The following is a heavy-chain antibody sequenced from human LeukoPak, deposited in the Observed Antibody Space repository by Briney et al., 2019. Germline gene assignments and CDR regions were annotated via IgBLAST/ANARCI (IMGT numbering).Heavy chain of an antibody. J-gene: IGHJ6*03. Sequence: TPSETLSLTCTVSGGSISSYYWSWIRQPPGKGLEWIGYIYYSGGTNYNPSLRSRVTISVDTSKNQFSLKLSSVTAADTAVYCCARAPDSSGYYYYYYYMDVWGKGTTVTVSS. CDR1: GGSISSYY. D-gene: IGHD3-22*01. CDR2: IYYSGGT. CDR3: ARAPDSSGYYYYYYYMDV. V-gene: IGHV4-59*01.